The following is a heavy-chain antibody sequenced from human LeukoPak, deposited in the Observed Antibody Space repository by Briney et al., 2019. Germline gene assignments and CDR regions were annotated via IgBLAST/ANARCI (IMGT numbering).Heavy chain of an antibody. V-gene: IGHV4-59*01. CDR3: AGRLWRRDGHNLSAFDI. D-gene: IGHD5-24*01. CDR2: IYYSGST. Sequence: PSETLSLTCTVSGGSISSYYWNRIRQPPGKGLEWIGYIYYSGSTNYNPSLKSRVTISVDTSKNQFSLKLSSVTAADTAVYYCAGRLWRRDGHNLSAFDIWGQGTMVTVSS. CDR1: GGSISSYY. J-gene: IGHJ3*02.